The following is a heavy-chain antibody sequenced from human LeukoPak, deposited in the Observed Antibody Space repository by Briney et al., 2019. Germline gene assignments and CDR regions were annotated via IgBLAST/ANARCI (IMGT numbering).Heavy chain of an antibody. Sequence: PGESLRLSCAASGFTFSSYAMSWVRQAPGKGLEWVSGISGSGGSTYYADSVKGRFTISRDNSKNTLYLQMSSLRTEDTAVYYCVKDSKSSGWYVPPNFDYWGQGTLVTVSS. CDR2: ISGSGGST. V-gene: IGHV3-23*01. D-gene: IGHD6-19*01. J-gene: IGHJ4*02. CDR1: GFTFSSYA. CDR3: VKDSKSSGWYVPPNFDY.